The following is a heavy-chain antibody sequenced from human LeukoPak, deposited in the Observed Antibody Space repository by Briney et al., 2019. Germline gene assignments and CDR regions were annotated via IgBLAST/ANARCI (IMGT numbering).Heavy chain of an antibody. CDR3: AKAKGGFSGYDYLFDY. D-gene: IGHD5-12*01. J-gene: IGHJ4*02. V-gene: IGHV3-30-3*01. Sequence: PGGSLRLSCARSGFTFSTYAMHWVRQAPGKGLEWVALFSYDGSTQRYADSVKGRFTISRDNSKNSLYLQMNSLRTEDTAVYYFAKAKGGFSGYDYLFDYWGQGTLVTVSS. CDR2: FSYDGSTQ. CDR1: GFTFSTYA.